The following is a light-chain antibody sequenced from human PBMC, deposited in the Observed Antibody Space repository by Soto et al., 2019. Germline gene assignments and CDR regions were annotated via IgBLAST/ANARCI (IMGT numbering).Light chain of an antibody. J-gene: IGKJ1*01. CDR1: QGIGST. CDR2: AAS. Sequence: TQSPCAMSVSSGERATLSCRASQGIGSTLAWYQQKPGQPPRLLIDAASTRATGIPVRFSGSGSGTEFTRTISSLQSEEFAGYYCQQRSNWPPMWTFGQGTKVDIK. V-gene: IGKV3-15*01. CDR3: QQRSNWPPMWT.